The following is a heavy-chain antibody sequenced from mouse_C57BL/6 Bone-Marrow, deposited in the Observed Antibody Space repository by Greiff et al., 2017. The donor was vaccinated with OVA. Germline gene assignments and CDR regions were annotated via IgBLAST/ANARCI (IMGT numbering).Heavy chain of an antibody. J-gene: IGHJ1*03. CDR1: GFTFSSYA. CDR2: ISDGGSYT. Sequence: VKLVESGGGLVKPGGSLKLSCAASGFTFSSYAMSWVRQTPEKRLEWVATISDGGSYTYYPDTVKGRFTISRDNAKNNLYLQMSHLKSEDTAMYYCARDRIYYHRYFDVWGTGTTVTVSS. CDR3: ARDRIYYHRYFDV. V-gene: IGHV5-4*01. D-gene: IGHD1-1*01.